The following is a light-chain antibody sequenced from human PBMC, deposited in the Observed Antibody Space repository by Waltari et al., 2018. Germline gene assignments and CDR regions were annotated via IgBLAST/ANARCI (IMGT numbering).Light chain of an antibody. Sequence: ETVMPQSPATLSGSPGERANLSCRANQSVSTHLTWYQQKPGQAPRLLIYGASTRATGVPGRFSASGSGTEFTLTISSLQSEDFAVYYCQHYNSWPPITFGQGTRLEIK. J-gene: IGKJ5*01. CDR3: QHYNSWPPIT. V-gene: IGKV3-15*01. CDR2: GAS. CDR1: QSVSTH.